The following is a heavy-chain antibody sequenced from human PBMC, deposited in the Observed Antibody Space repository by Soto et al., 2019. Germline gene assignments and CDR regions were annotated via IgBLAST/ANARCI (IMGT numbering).Heavy chain of an antibody. J-gene: IGHJ4*02. CDR2: ISGSGDYT. CDR3: AKDYYYDSSGYTRFDY. CDR1: RFTFSSYA. D-gene: IGHD3-22*01. Sequence: PGGSLRLSCAASRFTFSSYAMSWVRQAPGKGLEWVAAISGSGDYTYYADSVKGRFTISRDNSKNTLYLRMNSLRAEDAAVYYCAKDYYYDSSGYTRFDYWGQGTLVTVSS. V-gene: IGHV3-23*01.